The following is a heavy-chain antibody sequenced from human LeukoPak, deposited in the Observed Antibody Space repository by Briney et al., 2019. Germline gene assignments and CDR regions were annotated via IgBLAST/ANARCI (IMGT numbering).Heavy chain of an antibody. CDR3: ARQSGSSTWSSDY. CDR1: GGSFSGYY. Sequence: SETLSLTCAVYGGSFSGYYWSWIRQAPGKGLEWIGEINHSGSANYNPSLKSRVTISVDTSKNQFSLKLSSVTAADTAVYYCARQSGSSTWSSDYWGQGTLVTVSS. J-gene: IGHJ4*02. V-gene: IGHV4-34*01. D-gene: IGHD6-13*01. CDR2: INHSGSA.